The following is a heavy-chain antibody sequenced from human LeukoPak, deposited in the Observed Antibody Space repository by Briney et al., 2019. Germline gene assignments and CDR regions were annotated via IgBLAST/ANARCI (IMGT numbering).Heavy chain of an antibody. CDR2: ISYDGSNK. CDR3: ARDRIAGFGELSRFDY. Sequence: GGSLRLSCAASGFTFSSYAMHWVRQAPGKGLEWVAVISYDGSNKYYADSVNGRCTISRDNSKNTLYLQMTSLRAEDTAVYYCARDRIAGFGELSRFDYWGQGTLVTVSS. J-gene: IGHJ4*02. D-gene: IGHD3-10*01. CDR1: GFTFSSYA. V-gene: IGHV3-30*04.